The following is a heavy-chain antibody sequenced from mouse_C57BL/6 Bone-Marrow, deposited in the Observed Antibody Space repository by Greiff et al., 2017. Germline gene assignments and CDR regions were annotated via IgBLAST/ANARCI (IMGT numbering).Heavy chain of an antibody. D-gene: IGHD2-4*01. CDR3: TTEEDYEGRAY. V-gene: IGHV14-4*01. J-gene: IGHJ3*01. Sequence: VQLKESGAELVRPGASVKLSCTASGFNIKDDYMHWVKQRPEQGLEWIGWIDPENGDTEYASKFQGKATITADTSSNTAYLQLSSLTSEDTAVYDCTTEEDYEGRAYWGQGTLVTVSA. CDR2: IDPENGDT. CDR1: GFNIKDDY.